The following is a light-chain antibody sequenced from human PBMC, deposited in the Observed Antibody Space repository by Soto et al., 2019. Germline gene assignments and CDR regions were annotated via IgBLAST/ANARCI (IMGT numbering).Light chain of an antibody. J-gene: IGLJ2*01. V-gene: IGLV1-47*01. CDR1: SSNIGSKY. CDR2: RTD. CDR3: AAWDDSLSGVV. Sequence: QSVLTQPPSASGTPGQRATISCSGSSSNIGSKYVYWYQQLPGTAPKLLIERTDQRPSGVPDRFSGSKSGTSASLAISGLRFEDEAEYYCAAWDDSLSGVVFGGRTKLTVL.